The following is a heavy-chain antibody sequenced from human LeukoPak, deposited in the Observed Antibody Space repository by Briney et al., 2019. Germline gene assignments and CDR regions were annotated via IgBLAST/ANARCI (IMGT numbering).Heavy chain of an antibody. D-gene: IGHD6-19*01. CDR2: INSAGSIT. J-gene: IGHJ4*02. V-gene: IGHV3-74*01. CDR1: GFTFSTYW. Sequence: GGSLRLSCAASGFTFSTYWMHWVRQAPGKGLVWVSRINSAGSITTYADSVNGRFTISRDNAKNTLYLQMNGLRAEDTAVYYCARLNLIRHTSDWYYFDYWGQGTLVTVS. CDR3: ARLNLIRHTSDWYYFDY.